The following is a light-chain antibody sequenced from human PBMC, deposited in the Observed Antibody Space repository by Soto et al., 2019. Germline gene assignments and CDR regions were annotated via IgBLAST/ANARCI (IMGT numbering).Light chain of an antibody. V-gene: IGLV1-40*01. Sequence: QSVLTQPPSVSGAPGQRVTISCTGSSSNIGAGYDVHWYQRLPGTAPKVLIYSHNNRPSGVPDRFSGSKSGTSASLAITGLQAEDEADSYCQSYDSSLSGSYVFGTGTKVTVL. CDR1: SSNIGAGYD. CDR2: SHN. J-gene: IGLJ1*01. CDR3: QSYDSSLSGSYV.